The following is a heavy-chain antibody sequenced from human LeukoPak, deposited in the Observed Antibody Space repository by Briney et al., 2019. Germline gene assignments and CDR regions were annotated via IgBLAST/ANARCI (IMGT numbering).Heavy chain of an antibody. CDR2: ISAYNGNT. Sequence: ASVKVACKASGYTFTIYGISWVRQAPGQGLEWMGWISAYNGNTNYAQKLQGRVTMTTDTSTSTAYMELRSLRSDDTAAYYCARDATYGVGKFDPWGQGTLVTVSS. J-gene: IGHJ5*02. V-gene: IGHV1-18*01. CDR1: GYTFTIYG. D-gene: IGHD3-10*01. CDR3: ARDATYGVGKFDP.